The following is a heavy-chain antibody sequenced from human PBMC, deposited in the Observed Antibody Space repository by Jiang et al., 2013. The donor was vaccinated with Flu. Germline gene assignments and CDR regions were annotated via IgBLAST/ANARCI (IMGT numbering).Heavy chain of an antibody. CDR1: GYIFNIYA. V-gene: IGHV7-4-1*02. Sequence: QSGSELQKPGASVKLSCKASGYIFNIYAIDWVRQAPGQGLEWMGWINTNTGNPTYAHDFTGRFVFSLDTSVTTAYLEISSLKAEDTAIYYCARDFAAGGSYYGLDVWGQGTTVTVS. CDR2: INTNTGNP. CDR3: ARDFAAGGSYYGLDV. J-gene: IGHJ6*02. D-gene: IGHD3-10*01.